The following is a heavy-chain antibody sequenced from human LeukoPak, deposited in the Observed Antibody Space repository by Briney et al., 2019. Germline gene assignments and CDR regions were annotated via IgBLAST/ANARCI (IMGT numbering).Heavy chain of an antibody. V-gene: IGHV4-4*02. Sequence: SGTLSLTRAVSGGSISNENWWGWVRRPPGKGLEWIGEIYHSGSTNYIPSLKSRVTISVDKSKNQFSLKLTSVTAADTAVYYCAGSPIGYGMDVWGQGTTVTVSS. CDR2: IYHSGST. CDR1: GGSISNENW. J-gene: IGHJ6*02. CDR3: AGSPIGYGMDV.